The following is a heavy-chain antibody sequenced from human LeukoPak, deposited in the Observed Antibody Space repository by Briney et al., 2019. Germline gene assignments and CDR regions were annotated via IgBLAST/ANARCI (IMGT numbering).Heavy chain of an antibody. CDR3: ARGDHCSGTSCYGITVDYYYYYGMDV. J-gene: IGHJ6*02. CDR2: ISAYNGNT. CDR1: GYTFTSYG. D-gene: IGHD2-2*01. Sequence: ASVKVSCKASGYTFTSYGISWVRQAPGQGLEWMGWISAYNGNTNYAQKLQGRVTMTTDTSTSTAYMELRSLRSDDTAVYYCARGDHCSGTSCYGITVDYYYYYGMDVWGQGTTVTVSS. V-gene: IGHV1-18*01.